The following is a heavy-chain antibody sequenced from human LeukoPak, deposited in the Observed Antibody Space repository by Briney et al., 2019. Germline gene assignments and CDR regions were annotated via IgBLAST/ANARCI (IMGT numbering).Heavy chain of an antibody. V-gene: IGHV1-2*02. CDR2: INPNSGGT. D-gene: IGHD6-19*01. CDR3: ARDLKRGYSSGRYSWGTGSSNDY. Sequence: GASVKVSCKASGYSFTGYYIHWVRQAPGQGLEWMAWINPNSGGTNYAQKLQGRVTMTTDTSTSTAYMELRSLRSDDTAVYYCARDLKRGYSSGRYSWGTGSSNDYWGQGTLVTVSS. CDR1: GYSFTGYY. J-gene: IGHJ4*02.